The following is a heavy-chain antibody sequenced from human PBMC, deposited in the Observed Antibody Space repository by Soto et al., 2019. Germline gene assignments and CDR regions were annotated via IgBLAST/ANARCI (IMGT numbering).Heavy chain of an antibody. Sequence: QVQLQESGPGLVKPSGTLSLTCAVSGDSISGSNWWSWVRQSPGKGLEWIGEIYHSGNTNYNPSLQGRPTKSVATTKNQFSLRLNSVTAADTAVYYSARVGWGVPAPGPAGWFDPWGQGTLVPVSS. V-gene: IGHV4-4*02. CDR3: ARVGWGVPAPGPAGWFDP. D-gene: IGHD6-13*01. CDR2: IYHSGNT. J-gene: IGHJ5*02. CDR1: GDSISGSNW.